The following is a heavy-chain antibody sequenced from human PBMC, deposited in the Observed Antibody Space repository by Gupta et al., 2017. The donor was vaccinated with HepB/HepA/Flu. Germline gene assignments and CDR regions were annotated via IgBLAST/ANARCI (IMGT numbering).Heavy chain of an antibody. J-gene: IGHJ4*02. D-gene: IGHD6-13*01. V-gene: IGHV4-39*01. CDR3: ARRGSSWYFPSLWGFDY. CDR2: IYYSGRT. Sequence: QLQLQESGPGLVKPSETLSLTCTVSGGSISSSSYYWGWIRQPPGKGLEWIGSIYYSGRTYYNPSLKSRVTISVDTSKNQFSLKLSSVTAADTAVYYCARRGSSWYFPSLWGFDYWGQGTLVTGSS. CDR1: GGSISSSSYY.